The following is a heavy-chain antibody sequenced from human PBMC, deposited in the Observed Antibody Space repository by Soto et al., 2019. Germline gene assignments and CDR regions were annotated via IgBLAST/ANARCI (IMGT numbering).Heavy chain of an antibody. CDR3: AKDISGRGSFYYYYGMDV. V-gene: IGHV3-9*01. D-gene: IGHD1-26*01. CDR1: GFTFDDYA. CDR2: ISWNSGSI. J-gene: IGHJ6*02. Sequence: EVQLVESGGGLVQPGRSLRLSCEASGFTFDDYAMHWVRQAPGKGLEWVSGISWNSGSIGYADSVKARFTISRDNGKNSLYLQMNSLRAEDTAFYYCAKDISGRGSFYYYYGMDVWGQGTTVTVSS.